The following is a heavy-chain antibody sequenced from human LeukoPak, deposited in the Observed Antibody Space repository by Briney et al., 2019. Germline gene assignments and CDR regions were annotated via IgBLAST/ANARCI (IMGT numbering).Heavy chain of an antibody. D-gene: IGHD6-6*01. Sequence: ASVKVSCKASGYTFTGYYMHWVRQAPGQGLEWMGWINPNSGGTNYAQKLQGRVTMTTDTSTSTAYMELRSLRSDDTAVYYCAREGAARPPALDYWGQGSLVTVSS. CDR2: INPNSGGT. V-gene: IGHV1-2*02. J-gene: IGHJ4*02. CDR1: GYTFTGYY. CDR3: AREGAARPPALDY.